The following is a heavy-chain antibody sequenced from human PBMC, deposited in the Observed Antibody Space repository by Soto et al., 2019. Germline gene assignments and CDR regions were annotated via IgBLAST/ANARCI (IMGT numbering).Heavy chain of an antibody. CDR2: IIPILGIA. Sequence: SVKVSCKASGGTFSSYTISWVRQAPGQGLEWMGRIIPILGIANYAQKFQGRVTITADKSTSTAYVELRSLRSDDPAVYFCAGGKRWRGGPYNYGMDVWGQGTTVTVSS. CDR1: GGTFSSYT. D-gene: IGHD3-10*01. J-gene: IGHJ6*02. CDR3: AGGKRWRGGPYNYGMDV. V-gene: IGHV1-69*02.